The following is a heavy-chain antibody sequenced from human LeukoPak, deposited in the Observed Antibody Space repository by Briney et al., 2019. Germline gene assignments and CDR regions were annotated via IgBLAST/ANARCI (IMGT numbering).Heavy chain of an antibody. Sequence: GGSLRLSCAASGFTFSSYFMSWVRQVPGKGLEWVAAISGGGDGTHYPDSVKGRFTISRDNSKNTLYLQMNSLRAEDTAVYYCAKSPPIFGVVTVSYFDYWGQGTLVTVSS. CDR1: GFTFSSYF. V-gene: IGHV3-23*01. CDR3: AKSPPIFGVVTVSYFDY. J-gene: IGHJ4*02. D-gene: IGHD3-3*01. CDR2: ISGGGDGT.